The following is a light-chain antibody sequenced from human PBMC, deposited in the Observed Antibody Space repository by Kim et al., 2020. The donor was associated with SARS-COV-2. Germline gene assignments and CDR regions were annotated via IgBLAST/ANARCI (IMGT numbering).Light chain of an antibody. CDR1: NIGSKG. V-gene: IGLV3-21*04. CDR2: YDS. CDR3: QVWDSSSDHRV. J-gene: IGLJ3*02. Sequence: APRKTARITWGGNNIGSKGVHWYQQKPGQAPVLVIYYDSDRPSGIPERFSGSNSGNTATLTISRVEAGDEADYYCQVWDSSSDHRVFGGGTQLTVL.